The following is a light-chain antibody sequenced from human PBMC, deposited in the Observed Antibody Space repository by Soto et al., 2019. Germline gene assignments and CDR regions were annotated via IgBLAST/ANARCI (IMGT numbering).Light chain of an antibody. Sequence: DIQMTQSPSTLSASVEDRVTITCRASQSISSWLAWYQQKPGKAPKLLIYKASSLESGVPSRFSGSGSGTEFTLTISSLQPDDFATYYCQQYNSYSRTFGGGTKVDIK. J-gene: IGKJ4*02. CDR2: KAS. V-gene: IGKV1-5*03. CDR3: QQYNSYSRT. CDR1: QSISSW.